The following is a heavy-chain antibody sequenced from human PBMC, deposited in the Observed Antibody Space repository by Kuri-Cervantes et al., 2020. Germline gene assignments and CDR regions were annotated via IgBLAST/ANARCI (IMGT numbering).Heavy chain of an antibody. J-gene: IGHJ5*02. CDR1: GFSLSNARMG. D-gene: IGHD5-12*01. V-gene: IGHV2-70*12. Sequence: SGPTLVKPTETLTLTCTVSGFSLSNARMGVSWIRQPPGKALEWLARIDWDDDKFYSTSLKTRLTISKDTSKNQVVLTMTNMDPVDTATYYCAHRRVVATIPPGTNWFDPWGQGTLVTVSS. CDR3: AHRRVVATIPPGTNWFDP. CDR2: IDWDDDK.